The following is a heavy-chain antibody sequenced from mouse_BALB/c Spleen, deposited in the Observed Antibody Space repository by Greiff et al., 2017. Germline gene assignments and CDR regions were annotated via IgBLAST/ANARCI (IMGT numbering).Heavy chain of an antibody. CDR3: ARDRGEYGNYDAMDY. D-gene: IGHD2-10*02. CDR1: GFTFSSYA. V-gene: IGHV5-9-4*01. CDR2: ISSGGSYT. Sequence: EVMLVESGGGLVKPGGSLKLSCAASGFTFSSYAMSWVRQSPEKRLEWVAEISSGGSYTYYPDTVTGRFTISRDNAKNTLYLEMSSLRSEDTAMYYCARDRGEYGNYDAMDYWGQGTSVTVSS. J-gene: IGHJ4*01.